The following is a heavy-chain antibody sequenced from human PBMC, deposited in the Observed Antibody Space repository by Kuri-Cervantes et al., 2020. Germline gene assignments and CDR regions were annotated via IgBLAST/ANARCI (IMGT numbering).Heavy chain of an antibody. CDR3: ARDRWSSSGFGWFDP. V-gene: IGHV3-13*01. D-gene: IGHD6-25*01. Sequence: ETLSLTCAASGFTFSSYDMHWVRQATGKGLEWVSAIGTAGDTYYPGSVKGRFTISRDNSKNTLYLQMNSLRAEDTAVYYCARDRWSSSGFGWFDPWGQGTLVTVSS. CDR2: IGTAGDT. J-gene: IGHJ5*02. CDR1: GFTFSSYD.